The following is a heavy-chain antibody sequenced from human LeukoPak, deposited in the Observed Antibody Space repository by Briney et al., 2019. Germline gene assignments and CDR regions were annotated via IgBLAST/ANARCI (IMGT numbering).Heavy chain of an antibody. J-gene: IGHJ5*02. CDR3: ARDRGIEAADTFDP. CDR1: GYSFADYY. V-gene: IGHV1-2*02. CDR2: IKPNSGDT. D-gene: IGHD6-13*01. Sequence: GASVKVSCKASGYSFADYYMHWVRQAPGQGLEWMGWIKPNSGDTRSAQKFQGRVTTDTSTSTAYMELRSLRSDDTAVYYCARDRGIEAADTFDPWGQGTLVTVSS.